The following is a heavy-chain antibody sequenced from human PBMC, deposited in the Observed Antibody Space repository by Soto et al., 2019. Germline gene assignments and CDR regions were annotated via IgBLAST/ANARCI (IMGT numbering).Heavy chain of an antibody. V-gene: IGHV1-18*01. CDR3: ARMRQLVGYFYYYMDV. CDR1: GYTYTNYG. J-gene: IGHJ6*03. D-gene: IGHD6-6*01. CDR2: ISAYNGNT. Sequence: ASVKVSCKASGYTYTNYGITWVRQAPEQGLEWMGWISAYNGNTHYTQRLQGRVTMTTDTSTSTAYMELRGLRSDDTAVYYCARMRQLVGYFYYYMDVWGKGTTVTVSS.